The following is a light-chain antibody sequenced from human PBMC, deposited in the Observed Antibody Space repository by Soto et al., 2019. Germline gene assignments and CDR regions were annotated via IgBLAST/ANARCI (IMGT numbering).Light chain of an antibody. CDR3: CSYTGSSTWI. CDR1: SSDVGSYNL. V-gene: IGLV2-23*01. Sequence: QSALTQPASVSGSPGQSITISCTGTSSDVGSYNLVSWYQQHPGKAPKLIIYEGSKRPSGVSNRFSGSKSGNTASLTISGLQAEDEADHYCCSYTGSSTWIFGGGTQLTVL. CDR2: EGS. J-gene: IGLJ2*01.